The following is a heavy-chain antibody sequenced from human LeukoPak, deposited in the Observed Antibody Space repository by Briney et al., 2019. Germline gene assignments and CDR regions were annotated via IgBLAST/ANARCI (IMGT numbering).Heavy chain of an antibody. D-gene: IGHD2-2*01. J-gene: IGHJ4*02. CDR2: INPHSGDT. V-gene: IGHV1-2*02. CDR1: GYTFTSYY. Sequence: ASVKVSCKASGYTFTSYYIHWVRQAPGQGPEWMGWINPHSGDTNFAQKFQGRVTMTRDTSINTAYMELSRLTSDDTAVYYCARSSCSSTSCYNFDYWGQGTLVTVSS. CDR3: ARSSCSSTSCYNFDY.